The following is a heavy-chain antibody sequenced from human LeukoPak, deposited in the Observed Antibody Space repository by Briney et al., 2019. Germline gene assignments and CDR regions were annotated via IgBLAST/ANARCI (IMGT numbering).Heavy chain of an antibody. D-gene: IGHD6-13*01. CDR3: ARDKIAAAATDY. V-gene: IGHV3-9*01. Sequence: PGGSLRLSCAASGFTFDDYAMHWVRQAPGKGLEWVSGISWNSGSIGYADSVKGRSTISRDNAKNSLYLQMNSLRAEDTAVYYCARDKIAAAATDYWGQGTLVTVSS. J-gene: IGHJ4*02. CDR2: ISWNSGSI. CDR1: GFTFDDYA.